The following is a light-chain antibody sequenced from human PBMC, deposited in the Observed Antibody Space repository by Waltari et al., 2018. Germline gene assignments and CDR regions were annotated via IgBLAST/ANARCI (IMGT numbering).Light chain of an antibody. CDR1: HSLLYYSNNKNY. CDR3: MQGTHWPWT. Sequence: DIVMTQSPDSLTVSLGERATINCKSSHSLLYYSNNKNYISWYQQKPGQAPKLLIYWASTRDSGVPDRFSGSGSGTDFTLKISRVEAEDVGVYYCMQGTHWPWTFGQGNKVEIK. J-gene: IGKJ1*01. CDR2: WAS. V-gene: IGKV4-1*01.